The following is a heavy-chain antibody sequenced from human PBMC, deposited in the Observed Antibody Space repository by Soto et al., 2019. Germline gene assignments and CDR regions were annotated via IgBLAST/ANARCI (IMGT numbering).Heavy chain of an antibody. CDR3: ARNSSDPYGWLDP. CDR2: INVGNGNT. D-gene: IGHD3-22*01. J-gene: IGHJ5*02. V-gene: IGHV1-3*01. Sequence: SVKVSCKTPVYIFTRYNIHWVRQEPGQRLEWMAWINVGNGNTRYSQKFQGRVSMTTDTSTNTAYMELKSLRSDDTATYYCARNSSDPYGWLDPWGQGTLVTVSS. CDR1: VYIFTRYN.